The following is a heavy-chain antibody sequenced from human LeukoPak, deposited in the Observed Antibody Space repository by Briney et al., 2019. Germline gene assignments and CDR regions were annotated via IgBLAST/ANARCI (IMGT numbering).Heavy chain of an antibody. CDR2: IISSGSYM. CDR3: ARHYDDSSGYYSCDY. J-gene: IGHJ4*02. Sequence: PGGSLRLSCAASGFTFSSYSMNWVRQAPGKGLEWVSSIISSGSYMYYADSVKGRFTISRDNAKNSLYLQMNSLRAEDTAVYYCARHYDDSSGYYSCDYWGQGTLVIVSS. V-gene: IGHV3-21*06. D-gene: IGHD3-22*01. CDR1: GFTFSSYS.